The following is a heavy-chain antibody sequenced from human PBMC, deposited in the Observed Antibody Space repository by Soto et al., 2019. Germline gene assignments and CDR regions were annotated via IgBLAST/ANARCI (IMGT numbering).Heavy chain of an antibody. D-gene: IGHD5-12*01. Sequence: QVQLVQSGAEVKKPGSSVKVSCKASGGTFSSYAISWVRQAPGQGLEWMGGIIPIFGTAHYAQKFQGRVTITAEKSTSTAYMELSSLRSEDTAVYYCARVGDRGYSGYLYYFDYWGQGTLVTVSS. CDR2: IIPIFGTA. CDR3: ARVGDRGYSGYLYYFDY. V-gene: IGHV1-69*06. CDR1: GGTFSSYA. J-gene: IGHJ4*02.